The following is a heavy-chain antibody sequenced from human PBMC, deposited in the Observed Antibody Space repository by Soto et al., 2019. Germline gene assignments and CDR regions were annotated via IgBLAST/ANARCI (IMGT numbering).Heavy chain of an antibody. D-gene: IGHD3-22*01. CDR3: ARQFDYDSSGHYYAY. CDR1: GGTFSRYA. J-gene: IGHJ4*02. V-gene: IGHV1-69*13. Sequence: SVKVSCKASGGTFSRYAISWVRQAPGQGLEWMGGIIPMFATPNYAEKFQGRLSITADESTTTVYMQLSSLRSEDTAVYYCARQFDYDSSGHYYAYWGQGTLVTVSS. CDR2: IIPMFATP.